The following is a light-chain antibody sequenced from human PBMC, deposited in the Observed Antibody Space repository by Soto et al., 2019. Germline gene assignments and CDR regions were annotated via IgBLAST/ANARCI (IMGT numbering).Light chain of an antibody. V-gene: IGLV2-23*02. CDR1: SSDVGSYNL. Sequence: QSVLTQPASVSGPPGQSITISCTGTSSDVGSYNLVSWYQQHPGKAPKLMIYEVSKRPSGVSNRFSGSKSGNTASLTISGLQAEDEADYYCCSYAGSRVFGGGTQLTVL. CDR3: CSYAGSRV. J-gene: IGLJ2*01. CDR2: EVS.